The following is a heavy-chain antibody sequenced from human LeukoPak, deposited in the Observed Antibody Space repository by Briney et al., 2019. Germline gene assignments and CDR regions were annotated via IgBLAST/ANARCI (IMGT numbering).Heavy chain of an antibody. CDR1: GFTFRRYN. CDR3: ARDLGSGGSCYRN. J-gene: IGHJ4*02. Sequence: QTGGSLRLSCAASGFTFRRYNMNWVRQAPGKGLEWVSAISGRGGSTYYVDSVKGRFTISRDNAKNTLYLQMNSLRAEDTAVYFCARDLGSGGSCYRNWGQGTLVTVSS. D-gene: IGHD2-15*01. CDR2: ISGRGGST. V-gene: IGHV3-23*01.